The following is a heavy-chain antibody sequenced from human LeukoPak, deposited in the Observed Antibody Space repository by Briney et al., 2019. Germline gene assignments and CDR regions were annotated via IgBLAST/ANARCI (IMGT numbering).Heavy chain of an antibody. CDR3: AREAEVVAATLPFDY. Sequence: ASVKVSCKASGYTFTSYGISWVRQAPGQGLQWMGWISAYNGNTNYAQKLQGRVTMTTDTSTSTAYMELRSLRSDDTAVYYCAREAEVVAATLPFDYWGQGTLVTVSS. J-gene: IGHJ4*02. V-gene: IGHV1-18*01. CDR1: GYTFTSYG. D-gene: IGHD2-15*01. CDR2: ISAYNGNT.